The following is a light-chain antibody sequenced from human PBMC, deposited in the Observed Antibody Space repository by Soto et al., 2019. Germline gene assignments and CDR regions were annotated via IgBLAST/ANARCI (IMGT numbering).Light chain of an antibody. CDR2: DVS. V-gene: IGLV2-11*01. CDR1: YSDIGSYND. Sequence: QSALTQPRSVSGSPGQSVTISCTGTYSDIGSYNDVSWYQHHPAKAPRLMIFDVSQRPSGVPDRFSGSKSGNTASLTIFGLQTEDEADYYRCSYVRAYRLMIFGEGTKLTVL. CDR3: CSYVRAYRLMI. J-gene: IGLJ2*01.